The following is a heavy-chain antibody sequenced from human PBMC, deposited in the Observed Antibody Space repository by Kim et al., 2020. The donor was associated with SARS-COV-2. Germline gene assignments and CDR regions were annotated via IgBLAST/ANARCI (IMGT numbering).Heavy chain of an antibody. J-gene: IGHJ2*01. Sequence: GESLKISCKGSGYSFTSYWISWVRQMPGKGLEWMGRIDPSDSYTNYSPSFQGHVTISADKSISTAYLQWSSLKASDTAMYYCARQRSSSGWGSYWYFDLWGRGTLVTVSS. D-gene: IGHD6-19*01. CDR1: GYSFTSYW. CDR2: IDPSDSYT. CDR3: ARQRSSSGWGSYWYFDL. V-gene: IGHV5-10-1*01.